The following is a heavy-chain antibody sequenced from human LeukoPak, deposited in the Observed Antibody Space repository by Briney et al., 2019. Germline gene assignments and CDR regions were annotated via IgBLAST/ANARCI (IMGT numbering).Heavy chain of an antibody. CDR1: GDTFIPYT. V-gene: IGHV1-69*04. CDR2: IIPSLDVS. D-gene: IGHD2-15*01. J-gene: IGHJ4*02. CDR3: ARDHCSPGTCLGGH. Sequence: SVKVSCKASGDTFIPYTFSWVRQAPGQGLEWIGRIIPSLDVSNYAQKFQGRVTLSADKDTATTYMELTSLRSEDTAIYYCARDHCSPGTCLGGHWGQGTPVTVSS.